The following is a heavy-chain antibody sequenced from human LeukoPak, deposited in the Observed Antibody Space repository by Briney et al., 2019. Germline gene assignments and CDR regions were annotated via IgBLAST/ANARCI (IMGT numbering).Heavy chain of an antibody. CDR2: IYSGGST. D-gene: IGHD3-9*01. CDR1: GFTVSSNY. Sequence: GGSPRLSCAASGFTVSSNYMGWVRQAPGKGLEWVSVIYSGGSTYYADSVKGRFTISRDNSKNTLYLQMNSLRAEDTAVYYCAKSYDILTGYYYDYWGQGTLVTVSS. J-gene: IGHJ4*02. CDR3: AKSYDILTGYYYDY. V-gene: IGHV3-66*01.